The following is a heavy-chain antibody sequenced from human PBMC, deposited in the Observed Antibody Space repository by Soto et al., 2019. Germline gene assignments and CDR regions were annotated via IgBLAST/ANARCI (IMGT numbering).Heavy chain of an antibody. CDR1: VFTFSIYG. J-gene: IGHJ4*02. Sequence: WGSLLVACASSVFTFSIYGMNWVRQAPGKGLEWVSGVSGTGGSAYYADSVKGRFTISRDKSTNTLYLHMNSLRAEDTAVYYCARGSASSDYDLEYWGQGTMVTVSS. CDR2: VSGTGGSA. V-gene: IGHV3-23*01. D-gene: IGHD5-12*01. CDR3: ARGSASSDYDLEY.